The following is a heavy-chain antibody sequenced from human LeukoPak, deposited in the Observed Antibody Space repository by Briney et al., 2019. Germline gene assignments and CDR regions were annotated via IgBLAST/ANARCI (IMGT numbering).Heavy chain of an antibody. J-gene: IGHJ4*02. V-gene: IGHV3-66*02. Sequence: PGGSPRLSCAASGFTVSSNYMSWVRQAPGKGLEWVSAIYGGGSTYYADSVKGRFTISRDNSKNTLYLQMSSLTAEDTAVYYCARGFNSGSQPFDYWGQGTLVTVSS. D-gene: IGHD1-26*01. CDR1: GFTVSSNY. CDR2: IYGGGST. CDR3: ARGFNSGSQPFDY.